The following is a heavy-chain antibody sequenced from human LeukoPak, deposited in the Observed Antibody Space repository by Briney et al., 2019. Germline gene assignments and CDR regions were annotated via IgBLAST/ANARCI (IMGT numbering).Heavy chain of an antibody. V-gene: IGHV3-21*06. Sequence: GGSLRLSCAASGFTFSTYSMNWVRQAPGKGLEWVSSISSSSSYIYYADSVKGRFTISRDNAKSSLYLQMKTLRAEDTGVYYCAREISATTNSWGQGTLVTVSS. J-gene: IGHJ4*02. CDR1: GFTFSTYS. D-gene: IGHD1-7*01. CDR2: ISSSSSYI. CDR3: AREISATTNS.